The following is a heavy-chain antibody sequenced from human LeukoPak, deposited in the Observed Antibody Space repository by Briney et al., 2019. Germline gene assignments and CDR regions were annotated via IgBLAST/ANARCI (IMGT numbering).Heavy chain of an antibody. CDR3: ARDRSSSCYWIQRYFDY. CDR2: TYYRSKWYN. D-gene: IGHD6-13*01. V-gene: IGHV6-1*01. CDR1: GDSVSSNSAA. J-gene: IGHJ4*02. Sequence: SQTLSLTCAISGDSVSSNSAAWNWIRQSPSRGLEWLGRTYYRSKWYNDYAVSVKSRITINPDTSKNQFSLQLNSVTPEDTAVYYCARDRSSSCYWIQRYFDYWGQGTLVTVSS.